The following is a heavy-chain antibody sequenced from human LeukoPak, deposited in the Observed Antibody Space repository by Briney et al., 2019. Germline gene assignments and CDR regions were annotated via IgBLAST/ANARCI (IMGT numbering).Heavy chain of an antibody. Sequence: GGSLRLSCAASGFTSSSYGMHWVRQAPGKGLEWVAVISYDGSNKYYADSVKGRFTISRDNSKNTLYLQMNSLRAEDTAVYYCAFLRRGAFDYWGQGTLVTVSS. J-gene: IGHJ4*02. CDR2: ISYDGSNK. D-gene: IGHD3-16*01. V-gene: IGHV3-30*03. CDR1: GFTSSSYG. CDR3: AFLRRGAFDY.